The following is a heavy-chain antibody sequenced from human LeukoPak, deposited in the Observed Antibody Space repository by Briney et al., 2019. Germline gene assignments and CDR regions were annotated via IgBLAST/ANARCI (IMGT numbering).Heavy chain of an antibody. CDR2: IASETYGGTA. CDR1: GFTFSSYE. V-gene: IGHV3-49*04. J-gene: IGHJ4*02. Sequence: PGGSLRLSCAASGFTFSSYEMNWVRQAPGKGLERVGFIASETYGGTAEYAASLKGRFTISRDDSKSIAYLQMNSLKTEDTAVYYCTRDQTPYYWGQGTLVTVSS. CDR3: TRDQTPYY.